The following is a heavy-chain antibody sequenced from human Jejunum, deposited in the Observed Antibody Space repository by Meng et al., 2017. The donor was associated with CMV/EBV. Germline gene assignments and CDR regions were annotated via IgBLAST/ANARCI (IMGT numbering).Heavy chain of an antibody. CDR3: ITEAAGGDY. J-gene: IGHJ4*02. Sequence: SCLAPGLTFSNHWMHWVRQTPGKELVWVSRISNDGSTTTYADSVKGRFTISRDNAKNTLYLQMNSLAVDDTAVYYCITEAAGGDYWGQGALVTVSS. CDR1: GLTFSNHW. V-gene: IGHV3-74*01. CDR2: ISNDGSTT. D-gene: IGHD1-14*01.